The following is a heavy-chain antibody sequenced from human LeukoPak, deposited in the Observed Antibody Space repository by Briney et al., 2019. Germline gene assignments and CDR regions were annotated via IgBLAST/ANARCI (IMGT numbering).Heavy chain of an antibody. CDR1: GFTFSSYG. D-gene: IGHD5/OR15-5a*01. V-gene: IGHV3-33*01. J-gene: IGHJ4*02. CDR2: IWYDGSNK. Sequence: PGRSLRLSCAASGFTFSSYGGHWGRQAPGKGLEWVAVIWYDGSNKYYADSVKGRFTISRDNSKKTLYLQMNSLRAEDTAVYYCARGAPSIVYVFPHLDYWGQGTLVTVSS. CDR3: ARGAPSIVYVFPHLDY.